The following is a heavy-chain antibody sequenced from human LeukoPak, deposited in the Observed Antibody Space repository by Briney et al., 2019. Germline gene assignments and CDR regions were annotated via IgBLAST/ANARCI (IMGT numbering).Heavy chain of an antibody. J-gene: IGHJ4*02. V-gene: IGHV3-30*02. CDR2: IGYDGRNK. CDR3: AKDNAYYYADY. D-gene: IGHD3-10*01. Sequence: GGSLRLSCAASGFTFSSYGMHWVRQAPGKGLEWVTFIGYDGRNKYYADSVKGRFTISRDNSKNTLYLQMNSLRAEDTAVYYCAKDNAYYYADYWGQGTLVTVSS. CDR1: GFTFSSYG.